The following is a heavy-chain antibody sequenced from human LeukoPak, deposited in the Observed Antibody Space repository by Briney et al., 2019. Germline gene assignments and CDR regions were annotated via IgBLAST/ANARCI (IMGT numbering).Heavy chain of an antibody. J-gene: IGHJ4*02. V-gene: IGHV4-39*07. Sequence: SETLSLTCTVSGGSISSSIYYWGWIRQPPGKGLEWIGSIYYSGSTYDNPSLKSRVTISVNASKNQFSLKLTSVTAADTAIYYCARTLHPPNLNWYFDYWGQGILVTVSS. D-gene: IGHD1-1*01. CDR1: GGSISSSIYY. CDR3: ARTLHPPNLNWYFDY. CDR2: IYYSGST.